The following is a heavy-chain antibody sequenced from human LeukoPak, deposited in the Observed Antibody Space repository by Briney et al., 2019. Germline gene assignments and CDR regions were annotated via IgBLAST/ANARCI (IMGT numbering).Heavy chain of an antibody. J-gene: IGHJ5*02. Sequence: GGSLRLSCAASGIIFSSYWMHWVRQAPGKGLVWVSHIKDDGSTTSYADSVKGRFTVSRDNAKNSLYLQMNSLRAEDTAVYYCARDPTYGSGSYYNKFDPWGQGTLVTVSS. CDR3: ARDPTYGSGSYYNKFDP. D-gene: IGHD3-10*01. CDR1: GIIFSSYW. CDR2: IKDDGSTT. V-gene: IGHV3-74*01.